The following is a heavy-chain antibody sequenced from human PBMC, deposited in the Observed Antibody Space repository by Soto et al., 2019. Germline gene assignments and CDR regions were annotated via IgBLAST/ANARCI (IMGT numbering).Heavy chain of an antibody. CDR1: GYTFTSYG. V-gene: IGHV1-18*01. Sequence: QVQLMQSGAEVKKPGASVKVSCKASGYTFTSYGISWVRQAPGQGLEWMGWISAYNGNTNYAQKLQGRVTMTTDTSTSTAYMELRSLRSDDTAVYYCAREPPGGVEPSGGEVDYWGQGTLVTVSS. CDR2: ISAYNGNT. J-gene: IGHJ4*02. D-gene: IGHD3-3*01. CDR3: AREPPGGVEPSGGEVDY.